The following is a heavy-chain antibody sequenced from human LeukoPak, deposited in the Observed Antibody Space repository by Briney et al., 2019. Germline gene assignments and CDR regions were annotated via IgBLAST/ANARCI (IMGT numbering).Heavy chain of an antibody. Sequence: SDTQTLTCSISGGSFSDDYWNWIRQPPGKALEWIGKIYSSWSVSYSPSLKSRVNMSIDTSKNQFSLKLSSVTAADTDVYYCARDRYDILTGYYFLYYFDFWGQGTLVTVSS. CDR1: GGSFSDDY. CDR3: ARDRYDILTGYYFLYYFDF. D-gene: IGHD3-9*01. J-gene: IGHJ4*02. V-gene: IGHV4-59*01. CDR2: IYSSWSV.